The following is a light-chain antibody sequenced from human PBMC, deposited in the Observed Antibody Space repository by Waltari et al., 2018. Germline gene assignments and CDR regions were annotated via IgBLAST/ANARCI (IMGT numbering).Light chain of an antibody. CDR1: SSDLGSYTL. Sequence: QSALTQPASVSGSPGQSITISCTATSSDLGSYTLVSWYQQHPGKAPKLILYEGTKRPSGVSHRFAGSKSGNTASLTISGLQAEDEADYYCCSYAGTRVFGGGTKLTVL. CDR2: EGT. CDR3: CSYAGTRV. J-gene: IGLJ3*02. V-gene: IGLV2-23*01.